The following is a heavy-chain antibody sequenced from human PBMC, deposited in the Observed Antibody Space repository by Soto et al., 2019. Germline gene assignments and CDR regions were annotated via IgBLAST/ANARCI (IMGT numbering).Heavy chain of an antibody. CDR2: ISGSGGST. Sequence: QPGGSLRLSCAASGFTFSSYAMSWVRQAPGKGLEWVSAISGSGGSTYYADSVKGRFTISRDNSKNTLYLQMNSLRAEDTAVYYCAKDRPPAIGSGSYYTPRFYFDYWGQGTLVTVSS. V-gene: IGHV3-23*01. CDR1: GFTFSSYA. D-gene: IGHD3-10*01. J-gene: IGHJ4*02. CDR3: AKDRPPAIGSGSYYTPRFYFDY.